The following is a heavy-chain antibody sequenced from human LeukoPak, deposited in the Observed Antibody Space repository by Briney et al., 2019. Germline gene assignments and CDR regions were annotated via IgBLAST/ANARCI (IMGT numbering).Heavy chain of an antibody. CDR3: ARAYGSSSSADY. J-gene: IGHJ4*02. CDR2: ISAYNGDT. V-gene: IGHV1-18*01. D-gene: IGHD6-6*01. Sequence: ASVKVSCKTSGYTFTSFGISWVRQAPGQGLEWMGWISAYNGDTTYAQKLQDRVTMTADTSTSTAYMEMRSLRSDDTAVYYCARAYGSSSSADYWGQGTLDTVSS. CDR1: GYTFTSFG.